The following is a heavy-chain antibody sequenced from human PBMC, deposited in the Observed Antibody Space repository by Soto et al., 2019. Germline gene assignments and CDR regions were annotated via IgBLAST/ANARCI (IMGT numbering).Heavy chain of an antibody. Sequence: EVQVLESGGGLEQPGGSLRLSCVASGFTFSSYAMSWVRQAPGKGLEWVSGISGSNDNIHYADCVKGRFTISRDNSKNTLYLQMSSLRAEDTAVYYCAKVLIWGSGPSRYMDVWGKGTTVTVSS. J-gene: IGHJ6*03. CDR1: GFTFSSYA. D-gene: IGHD7-27*01. CDR3: AKVLIWGSGPSRYMDV. CDR2: ISGSNDNI. V-gene: IGHV3-23*01.